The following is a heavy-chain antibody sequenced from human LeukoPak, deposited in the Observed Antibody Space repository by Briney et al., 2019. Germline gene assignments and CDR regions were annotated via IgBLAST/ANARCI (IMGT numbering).Heavy chain of an antibody. Sequence: AGGSLRLSCAASGFTFSSYSMNWVRQAPGKGLEWVSSISSSSSYIYYADSVKGRFTISRDNAKNSLYLQMNSLRAEDTAVCYCARGRIAAAGTGFDPWGQGTLVTVSS. J-gene: IGHJ5*02. V-gene: IGHV3-21*01. CDR2: ISSSSSYI. CDR1: GFTFSSYS. D-gene: IGHD6-13*01. CDR3: ARGRIAAAGTGFDP.